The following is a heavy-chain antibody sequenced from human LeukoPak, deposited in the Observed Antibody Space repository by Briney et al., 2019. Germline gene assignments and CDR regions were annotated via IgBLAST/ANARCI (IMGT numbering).Heavy chain of an antibody. CDR3: AIPQDSSSWYNFQH. CDR2: IYYSGST. V-gene: IGHV4-31*03. J-gene: IGHJ1*01. D-gene: IGHD6-13*01. Sequence: PSETLSLTCTVSGGSISSGGYYWSWIRQHPGKGLEWIGYIYYSGSTYYNPSLKSRVTISVDTSKNQFSLKLSSVTAADTAVYYCAIPQDSSSWYNFQHWGQGTLVTVSS. CDR1: GGSISSGGYY.